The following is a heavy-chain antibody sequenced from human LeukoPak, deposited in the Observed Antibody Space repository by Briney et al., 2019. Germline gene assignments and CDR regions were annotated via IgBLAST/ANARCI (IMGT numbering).Heavy chain of an antibody. J-gene: IGHJ3*02. CDR1: GGTFSSYA. D-gene: IGHD5-24*01. CDR2: IIPIFGTA. Sequence: SVKVPCKASGGTFSSYAISWVRQAPGQGLEWMGGIIPIFGTANYAQKFQGRVTITADESTSTAYMELSSLRSEDTAVYYCARAHQLVRVRAFDIWGQGTMVTVSS. CDR3: ARAHQLVRVRAFDI. V-gene: IGHV1-69*13.